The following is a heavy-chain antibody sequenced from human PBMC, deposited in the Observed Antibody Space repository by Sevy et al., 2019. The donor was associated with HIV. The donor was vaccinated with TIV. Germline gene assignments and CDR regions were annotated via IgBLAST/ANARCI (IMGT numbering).Heavy chain of an antibody. D-gene: IGHD3-10*01. Sequence: SETLSLTCAVYGGSFSGYYWSWIRQPPGKGLEWIGEINHSGSTNYNPSLKSRVTISVDTSKNQFSLKLSSVTAADTAVYYCARVQVADFGDYGVDVWGQGTTVTVSS. V-gene: IGHV4-34*01. CDR1: GGSFSGYY. CDR2: INHSGST. CDR3: ARVQVADFGDYGVDV. J-gene: IGHJ6*02.